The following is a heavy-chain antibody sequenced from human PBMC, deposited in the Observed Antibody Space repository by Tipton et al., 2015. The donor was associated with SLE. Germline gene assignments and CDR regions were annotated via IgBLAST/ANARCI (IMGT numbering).Heavy chain of an antibody. CDR1: GFSFSSYE. J-gene: IGHJ6*02. Sequence: SLRLSCVASGFSFSSYEMNWVRQAPGKGLEWVSYISGSGSTKFYADSVKGRFTISRDNAKNSLYLQMNSLRAEDTAVYYCARATCSGGSCYSNYYYYYGMDVWGQGTTVTVSS. CDR3: ARATCSGGSCYSNYYYYYGMDV. CDR2: ISGSGSTK. V-gene: IGHV3-48*03. D-gene: IGHD2-15*01.